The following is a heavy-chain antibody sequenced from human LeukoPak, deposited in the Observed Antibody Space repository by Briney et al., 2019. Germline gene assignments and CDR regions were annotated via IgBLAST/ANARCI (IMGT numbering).Heavy chain of an antibody. D-gene: IGHD4-23*01. CDR1: GFTFSSYW. CDR3: ARAAGGDY. Sequence: PGGSLRLSCAASGFTFSSYWMLWVRQAPGKGLVRVSRINSDGSSTSYADSVKGRFTISRDNAKNTLYLQMNSLRAEDTAVYYCARAAGGDYWGQGALVTVSS. V-gene: IGHV3-74*01. J-gene: IGHJ4*02. CDR2: INSDGSST.